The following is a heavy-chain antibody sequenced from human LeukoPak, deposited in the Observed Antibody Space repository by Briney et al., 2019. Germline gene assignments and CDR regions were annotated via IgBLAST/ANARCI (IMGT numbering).Heavy chain of an antibody. Sequence: SETLSLTCTVSGGSISSSSYYWGWIRQPPGKGLEWIGSIYYSGSTYYNPSLKSRVTISVDTSKNQFSLKLSSVTAADTAVYYCARVPGLWFGELFVHFDYWGQGTLVTVSS. CDR1: GGSISSSSYY. J-gene: IGHJ4*02. CDR2: IYYSGST. CDR3: ARVPGLWFGELFVHFDY. V-gene: IGHV4-39*07. D-gene: IGHD3-10*01.